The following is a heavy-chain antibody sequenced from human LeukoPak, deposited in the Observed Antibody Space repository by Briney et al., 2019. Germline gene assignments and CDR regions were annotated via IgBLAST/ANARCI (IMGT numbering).Heavy chain of an antibody. CDR1: GGSISSSSYY. V-gene: IGHV4-39*02. CDR2: IYYSGST. CDR3: AREGGASLTTEDAFDI. Sequence: PSETLSLTCTVSGGSISSSSYYWGWIRQPPGKGLEWIGSIYYSGSTYYNPSLKSRVTISVDTSKNQFSLKLSSVTAADTAVYYCAREGGASLTTEDAFDIWGQGTMVTVSS. J-gene: IGHJ3*02. D-gene: IGHD4-17*01.